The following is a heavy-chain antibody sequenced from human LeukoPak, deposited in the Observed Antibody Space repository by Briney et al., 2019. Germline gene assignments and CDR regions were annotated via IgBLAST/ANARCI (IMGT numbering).Heavy chain of an antibody. V-gene: IGHV1-2*02. D-gene: IGHD1-26*01. CDR2: INPNSGGT. J-gene: IGHJ4*02. CDR3: ARQREGDFDY. CDR1: GNTVTGYD. Sequence: ASVKVSCKASGNTVTGYDMHWVRQAPGQGLEWMGRINPNSGGTKYAQKFQGRVTMTRDTSISTAYMELSRLRSDDTAVYYCARQREGDFDYWGQGTQVTVSS.